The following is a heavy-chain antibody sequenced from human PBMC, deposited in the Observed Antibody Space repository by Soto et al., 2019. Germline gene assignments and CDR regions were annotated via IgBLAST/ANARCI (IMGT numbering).Heavy chain of an antibody. Sequence: GGSLRLSCASSVFTFISYAMSWVRQAPGKGLEWVSAISVSGGRTNYADSVRGRFIISRDNSKNTLYLQMNSLRAEDTAVYYCAKDPPTIAYWYFDLWGRGTLVTVSS. CDR1: VFTFISYA. D-gene: IGHD3-9*01. J-gene: IGHJ2*01. V-gene: IGHV3-23*01. CDR2: ISVSGGRT. CDR3: AKDPPTIAYWYFDL.